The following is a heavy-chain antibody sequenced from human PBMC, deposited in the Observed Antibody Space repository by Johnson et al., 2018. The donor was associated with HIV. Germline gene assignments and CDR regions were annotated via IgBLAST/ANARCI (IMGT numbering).Heavy chain of an antibody. V-gene: IGHV3-66*02. CDR1: GFTFSSYW. D-gene: IGHD5-24*01. J-gene: IGHJ3*02. Sequence: VQLVESGGGLVKPGGSLRLSCAASGFTFSSYWMNWVRQTPGKGLEWVSILYSAGSAYYADSVKGRFTISRDNSKNTLYLQMNGLGPEDTAVYYCAKDGRDDLRAFDMWGQGTMVTVSS. CDR2: LYSAGSA. CDR3: AKDGRDDLRAFDM.